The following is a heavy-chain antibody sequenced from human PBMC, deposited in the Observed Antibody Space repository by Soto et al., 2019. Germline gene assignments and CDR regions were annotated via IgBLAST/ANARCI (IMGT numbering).Heavy chain of an antibody. J-gene: IGHJ4*02. Sequence: QVQLVESGGGVVQPGRSLRLSCAASGFTFSTYAMNWVRQAPGKGLEWAAAISYDASNKYYAGSVKGRFTISRDNYKNTLYLQMNSLRTEDTAMYYCARWVYAFDYRGQGTLVTVSS. V-gene: IGHV3-30-3*01. CDR1: GFTFSTYA. CDR3: ARWVYAFDY. D-gene: IGHD6-13*01. CDR2: ISYDASNK.